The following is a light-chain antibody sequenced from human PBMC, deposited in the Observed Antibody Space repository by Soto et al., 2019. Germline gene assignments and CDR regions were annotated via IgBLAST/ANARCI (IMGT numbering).Light chain of an antibody. CDR3: QQYNNWPPLFT. V-gene: IGKV3D-15*01. Sequence: EIVMTQYPATLSVSPGERATLSCRASQSVSSNLAWYQQKPGQAPRLLIYGASTRATGIPARFSGSGSGTEFTLTISSLQSEDFAVYYCQQYNNWPPLFTFGPGTNVDIK. J-gene: IGKJ3*01. CDR1: QSVSSN. CDR2: GAS.